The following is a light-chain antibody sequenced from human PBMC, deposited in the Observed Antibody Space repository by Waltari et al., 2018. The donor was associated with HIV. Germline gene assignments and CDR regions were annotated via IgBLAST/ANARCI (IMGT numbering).Light chain of an antibody. CDR2: RHN. Sequence: QSVLTQPPSASGTPGQRVTIPCFGSSSNIGRNYGYGYQQFPGTAPKLLIYRHNQRPSGVPDRFSGSKSGTSASLAISGLRSEDEADYYCAAWDDSLSAWVFGGGTKLTVL. CDR3: AAWDDSLSAWV. CDR1: SSNIGRNY. J-gene: IGLJ3*02. V-gene: IGLV1-47*01.